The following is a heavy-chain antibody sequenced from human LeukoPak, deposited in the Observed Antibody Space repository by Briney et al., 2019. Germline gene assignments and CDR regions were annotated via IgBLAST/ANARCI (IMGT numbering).Heavy chain of an antibody. J-gene: IGHJ4*02. V-gene: IGHV3-21*01. Sequence: PGGSLRLSCAASGLTFSSYSMNWVRQAPGKGLEWVASVNTVSSYIYYADSMRGRFTISRDNAKNSLFLQMNSLRAGDTAVYYCARLRRNSDRSDFFYYYDHWGQGTLVTVSS. CDR3: ARLRRNSDRSDFFYYYDH. CDR1: GLTFSSYS. CDR2: VNTVSSYI. D-gene: IGHD3-22*01.